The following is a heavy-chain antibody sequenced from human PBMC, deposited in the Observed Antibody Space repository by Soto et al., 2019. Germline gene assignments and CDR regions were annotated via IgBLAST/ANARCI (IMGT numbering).Heavy chain of an antibody. J-gene: IGHJ6*02. V-gene: IGHV3-30-3*01. D-gene: IGHD3-3*01. CDR3: ARDLRRANYDFWSGHTPGYGMDV. CDR1: GFTFSSYA. Sequence: VGSLRLSCAASGFTFSSYAMHWVRQAPGKGLEWVAVISYDGSNKYYADSVKGRFTISRDNSKNTLYLQMNSLRAEDTAVYYCARDLRRANYDFWSGHTPGYGMDVWGQGTTVTVSS. CDR2: ISYDGSNK.